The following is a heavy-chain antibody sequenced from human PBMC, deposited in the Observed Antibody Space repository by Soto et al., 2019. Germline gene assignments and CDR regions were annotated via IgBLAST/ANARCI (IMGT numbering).Heavy chain of an antibody. CDR1: GDYFGTYG. CDR3: ARTRDGYTAFDY. D-gene: IGHD6-25*01. Sequence: SETLSLTCTVSGDYFGTYGLTWIRQPPGKGLEWIGYIYYSGSTNYNPSLKSRVTISIDTSKNQFSLNVTSVTAADTAMYYCARTRDGYTAFDYWGQGTLVTVSS. CDR2: IYYSGST. J-gene: IGHJ4*02. V-gene: IGHV4-59*01.